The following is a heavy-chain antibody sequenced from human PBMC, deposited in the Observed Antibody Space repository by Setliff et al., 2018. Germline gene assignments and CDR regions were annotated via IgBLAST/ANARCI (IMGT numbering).Heavy chain of an antibody. J-gene: IGHJ6*03. Sequence: SETLSLTCTVSGGSISSYYWSSIRQPAGKGLEWIGHIYIGGSANYNPSLKSRVTMSIDTSKNQFSLKLNSVTAADMAVYYCAREQWLDPPGYYYMDVWAKGTTVTVSS. D-gene: IGHD6-19*01. CDR1: GGSISSYY. CDR3: AREQWLDPPGYYYMDV. V-gene: IGHV4-4*07. CDR2: IYIGGSA.